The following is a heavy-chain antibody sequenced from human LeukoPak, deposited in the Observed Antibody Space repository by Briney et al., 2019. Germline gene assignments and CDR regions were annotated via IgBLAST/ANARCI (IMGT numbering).Heavy chain of an antibody. Sequence: GGSLRLSCAASGFSFSNFWITWVRQAPGKGLEWVANIKNDGSEKYYVDSVKGRFTISRDNAENSLFLQMNSLRVEDTAIYYCTRDSGLTGYDLLDYWGQGTLVTVSS. D-gene: IGHD5-12*01. CDR3: TRDSGLTGYDLLDY. CDR1: GFSFSNFW. CDR2: IKNDGSEK. J-gene: IGHJ4*02. V-gene: IGHV3-7*01.